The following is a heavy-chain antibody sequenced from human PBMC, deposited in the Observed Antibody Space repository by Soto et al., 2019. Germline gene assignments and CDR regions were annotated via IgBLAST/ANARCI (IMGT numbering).Heavy chain of an antibody. CDR1: GFTFSSYG. CDR3: AKDGKSSGYQYY. J-gene: IGHJ4*02. CDR2: ISYDGSNK. D-gene: IGHD3-22*01. V-gene: IGHV3-30*18. Sequence: QVQLVESGGGVVQPGRSLRLSCAASGFTFSSYGMHWVRQAPGKGLEWVAVISYDGSNKYDADSAKGRFTISRDNSKNTLYLQINSLRAEDTAVDYCAKDGKSSGYQYYWGQGTLVTVSS.